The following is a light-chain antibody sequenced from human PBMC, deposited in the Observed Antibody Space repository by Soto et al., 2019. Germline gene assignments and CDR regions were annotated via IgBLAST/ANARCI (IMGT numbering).Light chain of an antibody. Sequence: EIVLTQSPGTLSLSPGERATLSCSASQSGSSSYLAWYQQKPGQAPRLLIYGASSRATGIPDRFSGSGSGTDFTLTISRLEPEDFAVYYCQQYGSSPYTFGQGTKLEI. V-gene: IGKV3-20*01. J-gene: IGKJ2*01. CDR1: QSGSSSY. CDR3: QQYGSSPYT. CDR2: GAS.